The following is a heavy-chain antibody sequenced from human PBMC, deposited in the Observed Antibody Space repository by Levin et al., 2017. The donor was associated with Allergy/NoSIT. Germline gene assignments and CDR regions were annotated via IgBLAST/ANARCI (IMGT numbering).Heavy chain of an antibody. Sequence: SQTLSLTCAVYGGSFRGYYWSWIRQPPGKGLEWIVEINHSGSANYNPSLKSRVTISVDTSKSQFSLKLTSVTAADTAVYYCARGVPTYYYDSSGYYPYFDFWGQGTLVTVSS. V-gene: IGHV4-34*01. CDR1: GGSFRGYY. CDR3: ARGVPTYYYDSSGYYPYFDF. D-gene: IGHD3-22*01. CDR2: INHSGSA. J-gene: IGHJ4*02.